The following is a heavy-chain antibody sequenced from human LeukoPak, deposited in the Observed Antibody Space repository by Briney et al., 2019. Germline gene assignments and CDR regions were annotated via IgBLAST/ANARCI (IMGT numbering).Heavy chain of an antibody. CDR1: GGSFSGYY. V-gene: IGHV4-34*01. CDR2: INLIGGT. D-gene: IGHD3-3*01. CDR3: ARGRNDFWSGYYSGTYNWFDP. J-gene: IGHJ5*02. Sequence: SETLSLTCAVYGGSFSGYYWSWIRQPPGKGLEWIGEINLIGGTNYNPSLKSRVTISVDTSKNQFSLKLSSVTAADTAVYYCARGRNDFWSGYYSGTYNWFDPWGQGTLVTVSS.